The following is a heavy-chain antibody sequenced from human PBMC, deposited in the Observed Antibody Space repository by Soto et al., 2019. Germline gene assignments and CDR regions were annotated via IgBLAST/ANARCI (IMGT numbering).Heavy chain of an antibody. CDR3: ARIEMGFDDSFPYDAFDI. V-gene: IGHV2-26*01. CDR2: IFSNDEK. Sequence: QVTLKESGPVLVKPTETLTLTCTVSGFSLSNARMGVSWIRQPPGKALEWLAHIFSNDEKSYSTSLKSRLTITKDTSKSQVVLTMTNMDPVDTATYYCARIEMGFDDSFPYDAFDIWGQGTMVTVSS. CDR1: GFSLSNARMG. D-gene: IGHD3-3*01. J-gene: IGHJ3*02.